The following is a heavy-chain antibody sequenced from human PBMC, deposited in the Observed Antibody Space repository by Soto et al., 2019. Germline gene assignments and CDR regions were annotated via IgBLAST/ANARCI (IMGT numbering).Heavy chain of an antibody. J-gene: IGHJ2*01. Sequence: EVQLLESGGGSVQPGGSLRLSCAASGFTFSSYAMSWVRQAPGKGLEWVSTFSGSVGTTYYAGTYYADSVKGRFTISRDNSKNTLYLQMNSLRAEDTAVYYCAKDGVAGTVWYFDLWGRGTLVTVSS. V-gene: IGHV3-23*01. CDR1: GFTFSSYA. D-gene: IGHD6-19*01. CDR3: AKDGVAGTVWYFDL. CDR2: FSGSVGTTYYAGT.